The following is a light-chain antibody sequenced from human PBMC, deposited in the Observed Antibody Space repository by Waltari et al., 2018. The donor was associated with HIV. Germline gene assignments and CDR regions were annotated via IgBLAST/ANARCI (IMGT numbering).Light chain of an antibody. Sequence: QPVLTQPRSVSAATGQRGTICCSGRSSNIGNNYASWYQQLPGTAPKLLIYDNNKRPSGIPDRFSGSKSGTSATLGITGLQTGDEADYYCGTWDSSLSAGVFGGGTKLTVL. J-gene: IGLJ3*02. CDR2: DNN. CDR1: SSNIGNNY. V-gene: IGLV1-51*01. CDR3: GTWDSSLSAGV.